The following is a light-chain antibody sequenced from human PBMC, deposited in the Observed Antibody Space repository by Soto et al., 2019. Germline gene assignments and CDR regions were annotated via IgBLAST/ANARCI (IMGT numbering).Light chain of an antibody. Sequence: QSALTQPASVSGSPGQSITISCTGTSSDVGGYNYVSWYQQHPGKAPKLMIYDVSNRPSGVSNRFSGSKSGNTASLTISGLQAEDEAAYCCSSYTSSSTLVFGGGTKVTVL. V-gene: IGLV2-14*01. CDR2: DVS. J-gene: IGLJ2*01. CDR1: SSDVGGYNY. CDR3: SSYTSSSTLV.